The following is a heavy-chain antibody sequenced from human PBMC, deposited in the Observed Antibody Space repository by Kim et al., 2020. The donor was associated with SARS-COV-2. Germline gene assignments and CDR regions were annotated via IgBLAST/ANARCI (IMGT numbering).Heavy chain of an antibody. Sequence: SGKGRFTIARDNAKNTLYLQMNSLRAEDTAVYYCAKSASLAAYYYYGMDVWGQGTTVTVSS. V-gene: IGHV3-23*01. J-gene: IGHJ6*02. CDR3: AKSASLAAYYYYGMDV. D-gene: IGHD3-16*01.